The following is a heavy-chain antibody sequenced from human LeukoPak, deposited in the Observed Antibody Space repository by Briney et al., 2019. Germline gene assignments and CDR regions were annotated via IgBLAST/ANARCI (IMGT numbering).Heavy chain of an antibody. V-gene: IGHV3-30-3*01. Sequence: GGSLRLSCAASGVTFSSYAMHWVRQAPGKGLEWVAVISYDGSNKYYADSAKGRFTISKDNSKTTLYLQMNSLRAEDTAVYYCARGRNYYDSSGYSYYFDYWGQGTLVTVSS. D-gene: IGHD3-22*01. CDR3: ARGRNYYDSSGYSYYFDY. CDR2: ISYDGSNK. J-gene: IGHJ4*02. CDR1: GVTFSSYA.